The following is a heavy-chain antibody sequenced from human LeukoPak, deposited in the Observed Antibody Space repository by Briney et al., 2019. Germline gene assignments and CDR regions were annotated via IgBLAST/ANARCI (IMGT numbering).Heavy chain of an antibody. Sequence: PSETLSLTCTVSGGSISSGGYYWSWIRQHPGKGLEWIGYIYYSGSTYYNPSLKSRATISVDTSKNQFSLKLSSVTAADTAVYYCARHSQIYYPDAFDIWGQGTMVTVSS. CDR1: GGSISSGGYY. J-gene: IGHJ3*02. V-gene: IGHV4-31*03. CDR3: ARHSQIYYPDAFDI. D-gene: IGHD3-22*01. CDR2: IYYSGST.